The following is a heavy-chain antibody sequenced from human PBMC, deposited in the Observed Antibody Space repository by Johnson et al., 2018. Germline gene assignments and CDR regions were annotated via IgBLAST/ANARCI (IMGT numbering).Heavy chain of an antibody. Sequence: QVQLQESGPGLVKPSQTLSLTCTVSGGSISSGGDYWSWIRQHPGKGLEWIGYSYYSGSTYYNPSLKSRVTISVDASKNQFSLRLSSVTAADTAVYYCGRAYDSSGYNDAFDIWGQGTMVIVSS. CDR1: GGSISSGGDY. CDR3: GRAYDSSGYNDAFDI. J-gene: IGHJ3*02. CDR2: SYYSGST. V-gene: IGHV4-31*03. D-gene: IGHD3-22*01.